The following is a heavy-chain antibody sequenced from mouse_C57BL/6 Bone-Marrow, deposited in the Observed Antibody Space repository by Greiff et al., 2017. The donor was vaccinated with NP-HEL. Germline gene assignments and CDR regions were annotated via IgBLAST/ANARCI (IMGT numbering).Heavy chain of an antibody. CDR1: GFTFSSYT. V-gene: IGHV5-9*01. D-gene: IGHD1-1*01. J-gene: IGHJ2*01. CDR2: ISGGGGNT. CDR3: ARDYYYGSSFYYFDY. Sequence: EVKVVESGGGLVKPGGSLKLSCAASGFTFSSYTMSWVRQTPEKRLEWVATISGGGGNTYYPDSVKGRFTISRDNAKNTLYLQMSSLRSEDTALYYCARDYYYGSSFYYFDYWGQGTTLTVSS.